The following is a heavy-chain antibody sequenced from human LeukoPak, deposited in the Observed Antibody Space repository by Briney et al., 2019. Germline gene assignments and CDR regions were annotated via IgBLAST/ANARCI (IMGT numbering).Heavy chain of an antibody. Sequence: GASVKVSCKASGGTFSSYAISWVRQAPGQGLEWMGRIIPILGKANYAQKFQGRVTITADKSTSTAYMELSSLRSEDTAVYYCALQPRYFDWFLVWGQGTLVTVSS. V-gene: IGHV1-69*04. CDR2: IIPILGKA. J-gene: IGHJ4*02. CDR1: GGTFSSYA. D-gene: IGHD3-9*01. CDR3: ALQPRYFDWFLV.